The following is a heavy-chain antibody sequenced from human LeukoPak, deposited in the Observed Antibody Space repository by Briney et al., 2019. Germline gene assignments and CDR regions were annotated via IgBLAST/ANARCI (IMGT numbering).Heavy chain of an antibody. CDR1: GYTFTSYD. J-gene: IGHJ5*02. CDR3: ARVHRWLQFRWFDP. D-gene: IGHD5-24*01. V-gene: IGHV1-8*01. Sequence: ASVKVSCKASGYTFTSYDNNWVRQATGQGLEWMGWMNPNSGNTGYAQKFQGRVTMTRNTSISTAYMELSSLRSEDTAVYYCARVHRWLQFRWFDPWGQGTLVTVSS. CDR2: MNPNSGNT.